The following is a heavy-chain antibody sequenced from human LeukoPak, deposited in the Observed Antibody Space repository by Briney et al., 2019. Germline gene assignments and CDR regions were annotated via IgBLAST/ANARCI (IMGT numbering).Heavy chain of an antibody. V-gene: IGHV3-7*01. CDR3: ARDDCSSISCYHNWFDP. CDR2: IKQDGSEK. D-gene: IGHD2-2*01. Sequence: GGSLRLSCAASGFTFSSYWMSWVRQAPGKGLEWVANIKQDGSEKYYVDSVKGRLTISRDNAKNSLYLQMNNLRAEDTAVYYCARDDCSSISCYHNWFDPWGQGTLVTVSS. J-gene: IGHJ5*02. CDR1: GFTFSSYW.